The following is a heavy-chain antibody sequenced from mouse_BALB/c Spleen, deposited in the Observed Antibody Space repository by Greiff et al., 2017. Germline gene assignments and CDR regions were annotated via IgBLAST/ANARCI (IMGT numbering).Heavy chain of an antibody. CDR1: GYSITSDYA. D-gene: IGHD1-1*01. Sequence: EVKLMESGPGLVKPSQSLSLTCTVTGYSITSDYAWNWIRQFPGNKLEWMGYISYSGSTSYNPSLKSRISITRDTSKNQFFLQLNSVTTEDTATYYCAGEITYYYAMDYWGQGTSVTVSS. CDR2: ISYSGST. CDR3: AGEITYYYAMDY. J-gene: IGHJ4*01. V-gene: IGHV3-2*02.